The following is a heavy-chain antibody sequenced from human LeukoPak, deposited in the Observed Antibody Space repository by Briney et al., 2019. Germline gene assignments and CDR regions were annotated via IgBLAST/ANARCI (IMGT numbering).Heavy chain of an antibody. CDR2: ISGYNGNT. CDR1: GYPFTNYG. CDR3: ARDLQTYKYDSSGYYYPFY. D-gene: IGHD3-22*01. J-gene: IGHJ4*02. V-gene: IGHV1-18*01. Sequence: APVKVSCKASGYPFTNYGITWVRQAPGQGLEWMGWISGYNGNTKYAQKFQGRVTLTTDTYTSTSYMQLRSLRSDDTAVYYCARDLQTYKYDSSGYYYPFYWGLGTLVTVSS.